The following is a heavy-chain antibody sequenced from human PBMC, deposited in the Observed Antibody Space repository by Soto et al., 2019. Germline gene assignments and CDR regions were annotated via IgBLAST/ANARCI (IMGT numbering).Heavy chain of an antibody. V-gene: IGHV4-4*02. D-gene: IGHD1-7*01. CDR2: VYQTGST. Sequence: QVHLQESGPGLVKPSGTLSLTCTVSGGSFSSTNWWSWVRQPPGKGPEWIGEVYQTGSTNYNPSLKRRVTISLDKSKNQFSLKLNFVTAADTAIYYCARDRDVVADSTPGGVNYFDPWGQGTLVTVSS. CDR1: GGSFSSTNW. J-gene: IGHJ5*02. CDR3: ARDRDVVADSTPGGVNYFDP.